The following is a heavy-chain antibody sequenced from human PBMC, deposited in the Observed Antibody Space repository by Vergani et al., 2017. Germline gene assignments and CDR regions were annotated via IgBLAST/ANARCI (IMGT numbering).Heavy chain of an antibody. J-gene: IGHJ6*02. D-gene: IGHD3-10*01. Sequence: QVQLQESGPGLVKASQTLSLTCTLSGGSITSGTYYWSWIRQSAGKGLEWIGRIYVTGTTDYNPSLNSRVTMSVDTSKNQFSLKLSSVTAGDTAVYFCARELSYYYGSGSDDYNPYYYEGMDVWGPGTTVTVSS. V-gene: IGHV4-61*02. CDR1: GGSITSGTYY. CDR3: ARELSYYYGSGSDDYNPYYYEGMDV. CDR2: IYVTGTT.